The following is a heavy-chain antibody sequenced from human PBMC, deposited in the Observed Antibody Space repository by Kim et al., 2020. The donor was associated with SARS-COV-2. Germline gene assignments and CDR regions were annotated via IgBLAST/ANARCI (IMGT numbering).Heavy chain of an antibody. Sequence: SVKGRFTISRDNAKNSLYLQMNSLRAEDTALYYCAKDLSGYSYGPGAFDIWGQGTMVTVSS. V-gene: IGHV3-9*01. J-gene: IGHJ3*02. CDR3: AKDLSGYSYGPGAFDI. D-gene: IGHD5-18*01.